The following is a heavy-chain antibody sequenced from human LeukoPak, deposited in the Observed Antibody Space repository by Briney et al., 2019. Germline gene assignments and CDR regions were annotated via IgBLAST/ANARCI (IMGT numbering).Heavy chain of an antibody. CDR1: GFTFDDYG. CDR3: ASTIFGGFDP. D-gene: IGHD3-3*01. CDR2: INWNGGST. J-gene: IGHJ5*02. V-gene: IGHV3-20*04. Sequence: PGGSLRLSCAASGFTFDDYGMNWVRQVPGKGLEWVSGINWNGGSTGYADSVKGRFTISRDNAKNSLYLQMNSLRAEDTALYYCASTIFGGFDPWGQGTLVTVSS.